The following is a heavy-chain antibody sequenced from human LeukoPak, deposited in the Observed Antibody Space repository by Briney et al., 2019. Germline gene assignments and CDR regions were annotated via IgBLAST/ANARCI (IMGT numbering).Heavy chain of an antibody. V-gene: IGHV4-4*02. J-gene: IGHJ4*02. D-gene: IGHD3-22*01. CDR3: GRLDDYDYSAW. CDR2: IYHSGST. Sequence: PSETLSLTCAVSGGSISSSNWWSWVRQPPGKGLEWIGEIYHSGSTNYNPSLKSRVTISVDTSKNQFSLKLNSVTAADTAVYFCGRLDDYDYSAWWGQGILVTVSS. CDR1: GGSISSSNW.